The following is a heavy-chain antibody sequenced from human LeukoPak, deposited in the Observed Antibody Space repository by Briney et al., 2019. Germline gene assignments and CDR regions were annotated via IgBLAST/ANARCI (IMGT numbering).Heavy chain of an antibody. D-gene: IGHD3-16*02. CDR2: IYYSGST. J-gene: IGHJ4*02. CDR3: ARVGGFPYDYVWGSYRYKWFDY. CDR1: GGSISSYY. Sequence: SETLSLTCTVSGGSISSYYWSWIRQPPGKGLEWIGYIYYSGSTNYNPSLKSRVTISVDTSKNQFSLKLSSVTAADTAVYYCARVGGFPYDYVWGSYRYKWFDYWGQGTLVTVSS. V-gene: IGHV4-59*01.